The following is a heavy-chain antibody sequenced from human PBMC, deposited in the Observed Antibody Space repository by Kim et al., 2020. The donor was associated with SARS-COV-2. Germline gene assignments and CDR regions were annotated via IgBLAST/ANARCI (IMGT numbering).Heavy chain of an antibody. D-gene: IGHD3-22*01. V-gene: IGHV4-59*01. CDR3: ARADSSGYSHLDY. CDR2: IYYTGST. CDR1: GGSISSYY. J-gene: IGHJ4*02. Sequence: SETLSLTCTVSGGSISSYYWSWIRQPPGKGLESIGYIYYTGSTNYNPSLKSRVTISVDTSKNQFSLKLSSVTAADTAVYYCARADSSGYSHLDYWGQGTLVTVSS.